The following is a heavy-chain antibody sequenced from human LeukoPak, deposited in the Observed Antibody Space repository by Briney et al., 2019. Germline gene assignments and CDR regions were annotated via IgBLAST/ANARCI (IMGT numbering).Heavy chain of an antibody. V-gene: IGHV4-59*01. Sequence: PSETLSITCAVYGGSFSGYYWSWIRQPPGKGLEWIGYIYYSGSTNYNPSLKSRVTILVDTSKNQFSLKLSSVTAADTAVFYCARSSWDYYYMDVWGKGTTVTVSS. CDR3: ARSSWDYYYMDV. J-gene: IGHJ6*03. CDR1: GGSFSGYY. D-gene: IGHD3-10*01. CDR2: IYYSGST.